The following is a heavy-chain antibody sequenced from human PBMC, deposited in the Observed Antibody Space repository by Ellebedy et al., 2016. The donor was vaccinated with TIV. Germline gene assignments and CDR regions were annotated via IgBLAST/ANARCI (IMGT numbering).Heavy chain of an antibody. CDR2: ISDDGETT. D-gene: IGHD2-2*01. Sequence: PGGSLRLSCAVSGITFRIYAMSWVRQAPGKGLEWVSSISDDGETTHYADSVKGRFTISRDNSRNTLFLQMDSLRGADSAMYFCATRDQLLESWGQGTRVTVSS. V-gene: IGHV3-23*01. CDR3: ATRDQLLES. J-gene: IGHJ4*02. CDR1: GITFRIYA.